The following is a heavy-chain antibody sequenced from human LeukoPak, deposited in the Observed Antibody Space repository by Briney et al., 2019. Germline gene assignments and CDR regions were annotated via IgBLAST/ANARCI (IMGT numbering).Heavy chain of an antibody. CDR3: ARGSFSYGPGGD. J-gene: IGHJ4*02. Sequence: GESLKISCKGSGYIFTRDWIAWVRQKTGKGLEWMGIIYPGDSDTIYSPSFQGHVTISADKSISTAYLQWSSLKASDTAMYFCARGSFSYGPGGDWGQGTLVTVSS. V-gene: IGHV5-51*01. CDR1: GYIFTRDW. CDR2: IYPGDSDT. D-gene: IGHD3-16*01.